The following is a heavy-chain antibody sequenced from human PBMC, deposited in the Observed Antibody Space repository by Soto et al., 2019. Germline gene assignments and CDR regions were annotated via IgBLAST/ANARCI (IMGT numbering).Heavy chain of an antibody. CDR3: AREVLRWFGLDY. V-gene: IGHV4-39*01. D-gene: IGHD3-10*01. CDR2: IYYSGST. CDR1: GGSISSSSYY. Sequence: QLQLQESGPGLVKPSETLSLTCTVSGGSISSSSYYWGWIRQPPGKGLEWIGSIYYSGSTYYNPSLKSRVTISVDTSKNQCSRTLSCVTAADTAVYYCAREVLRWFGLDYWGQGTLVTVSS. J-gene: IGHJ4*02.